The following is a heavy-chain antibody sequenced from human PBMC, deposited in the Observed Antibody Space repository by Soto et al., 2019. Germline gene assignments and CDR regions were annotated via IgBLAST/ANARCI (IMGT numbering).Heavy chain of an antibody. CDR1: SYIVSSTSAA. CDR2: TFYRSEWYH. V-gene: IGHV6-1*01. J-gene: IGHJ4*02. Sequence: SQTPSLTCDISSYIVSSTSAAWNWIRQSQSGGLEWLGRTFYRSEWYHHYAVSVKSRILINPDKSKNQFSLQLNSVTPEETAVSYWTREDGSGYTDYWGQGMLVT. CDR3: TREDGSGYTDY. D-gene: IGHD3-22*01.